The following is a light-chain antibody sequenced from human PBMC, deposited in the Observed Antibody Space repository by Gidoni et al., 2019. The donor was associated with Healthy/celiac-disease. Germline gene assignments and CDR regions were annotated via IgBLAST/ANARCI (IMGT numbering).Light chain of an antibody. CDR3: QQRSNWPPWLT. V-gene: IGKV3-11*01. Sequence: IVLTQSTATLSLSPGERATLSPRASQSVSSYLAWYQQKPGQAPRLLIYDASNSATGIPARFSGSGSGTDFTLTISSLEPEDCAVYYCQQRSNWPPWLTFGGGTKVEIK. J-gene: IGKJ4*01. CDR2: DAS. CDR1: QSVSSY.